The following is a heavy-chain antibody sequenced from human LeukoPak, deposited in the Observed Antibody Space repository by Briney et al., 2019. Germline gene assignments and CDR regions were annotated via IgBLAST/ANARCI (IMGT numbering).Heavy chain of an antibody. CDR2: IYTSGST. D-gene: IGHD3-22*01. V-gene: IGHV4-4*07. CDR3: ARDRDYYDSSGYTYAFDI. CDR1: GGSISSYY. Sequence: PSETLSLTCTVSGGSISSYYWSWIRQPAGKGLEWIGRIYTSGSTNFNPSLKSRVTMSVDTSKNQFSLKLSSVTAADTAVYYCARDRDYYDSSGYTYAFDIWGQGTMVTVSS. J-gene: IGHJ3*02.